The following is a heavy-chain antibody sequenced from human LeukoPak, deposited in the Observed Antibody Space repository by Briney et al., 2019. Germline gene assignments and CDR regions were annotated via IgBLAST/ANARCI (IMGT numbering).Heavy chain of an antibody. CDR2: ISSSSSNI. D-gene: IGHD3-22*01. V-gene: IGHV3-48*04. J-gene: IGHJ3*02. Sequence: GGSLRLSCAVSGFTFSSCSMNWVRQAPGKGLEWVSYISSSSSNIYYADSVKGRFTISRDNAKNSLYLQMNSLRAEDTAVYYCATGEGGSYYDSRGYYSDIWGQGTMVTVSS. CDR1: GFTFSSCS. CDR3: ATGEGGSYYDSRGYYSDI.